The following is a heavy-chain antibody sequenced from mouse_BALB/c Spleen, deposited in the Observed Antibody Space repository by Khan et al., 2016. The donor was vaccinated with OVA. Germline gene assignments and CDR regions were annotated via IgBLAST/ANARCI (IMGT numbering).Heavy chain of an antibody. CDR3: ARSVTITTVVATDFDY. V-gene: IGHV3-2*02. CDR2: ISNRGAT. J-gene: IGHJ2*01. D-gene: IGHD1-1*01. CDR1: GYSITGDYA. Sequence: EVQLQESGPGLVKPSHSLSLTCTATGYSITGDYAGNGIRHFQGTKREWRVKISNRGATTNNPSLKSRSSITRDTSKNQFFLQLNSVTTEDTATYYCARSVTITTVVATDFDYWGQGTTLTVSS.